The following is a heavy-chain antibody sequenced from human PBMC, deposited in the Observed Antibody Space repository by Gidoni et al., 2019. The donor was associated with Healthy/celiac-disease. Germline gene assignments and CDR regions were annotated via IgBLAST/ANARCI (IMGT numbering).Heavy chain of an antibody. CDR1: GGSFSGYY. CDR2: INHSGST. J-gene: IGHJ2*01. Sequence: QVQLQQWGAGLLKPSETLSPTCAVYGGSFSGYYWVWTRQPPGKGLEWIGEINHSGSTNYNPSLKSRVTISVDTSKNQSSLKLSSVTAADTAVYYCARGRKTAVAGSRKNWYFDLWGRGTLVTVSS. CDR3: ARGRKTAVAGSRKNWYFDL. V-gene: IGHV4-34*01. D-gene: IGHD6-19*01.